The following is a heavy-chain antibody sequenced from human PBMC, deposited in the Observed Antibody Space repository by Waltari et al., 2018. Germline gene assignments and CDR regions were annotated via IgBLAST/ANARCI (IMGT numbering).Heavy chain of an antibody. D-gene: IGHD3-3*01. CDR2: ISWNSGSI. CDR1: GFTFDDYA. J-gene: IGHJ3*02. V-gene: IGHV3-9*01. Sequence: EVQLVESGGGLVQPGRSLRLSCAASGFTFDDYALHWVRQAAGKGLEWVSGISWNSGSIGYADSVKGRFTISRDNAKNSLYLQMNSLRAEDTALYYCAKDRTYYDFWSGYYRPGAFDIWGQWTMVTVSS. CDR3: AKDRTYYDFWSGYYRPGAFDI.